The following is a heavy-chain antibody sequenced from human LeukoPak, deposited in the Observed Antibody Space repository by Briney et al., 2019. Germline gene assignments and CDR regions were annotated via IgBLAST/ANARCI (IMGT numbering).Heavy chain of an antibody. CDR3: ARGTIFAGVY. D-gene: IGHD2/OR15-2a*01. CDR2: IYTSGST. Sequence: SETLSLTCTVSGGSISSGSYYWSWIRQPAGKGLEWIGRIYTSGSTNYSPSLKSRVTISVDTSKNQFSLKLSSVTAADTAVYYCARGTIFAGVYWGQGTLVTVSS. V-gene: IGHV4-61*02. CDR1: GGSISSGSYY. J-gene: IGHJ4*02.